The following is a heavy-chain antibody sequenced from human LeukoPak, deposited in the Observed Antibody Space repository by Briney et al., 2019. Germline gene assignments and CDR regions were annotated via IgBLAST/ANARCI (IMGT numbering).Heavy chain of an antibody. CDR2: FSGSGGRT. V-gene: IGHV3-23*01. J-gene: IGHJ4*02. D-gene: IGHD1-26*01. CDR3: AKDAASYPFFFDY. CDR1: GFTFSSYA. Sequence: GGSLRLSCAASGFTFSSYAMSWVRQAPGKGLEWVSAFSGSGGRTYYADSVKGRFTISRDNAKNTVYLQRNSLRGEDTAIYHCAKDAASYPFFFDYWGQRAPVTVSS.